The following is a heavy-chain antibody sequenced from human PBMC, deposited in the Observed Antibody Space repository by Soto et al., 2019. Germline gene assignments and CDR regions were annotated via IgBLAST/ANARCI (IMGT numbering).Heavy chain of an antibody. J-gene: IGHJ6*02. CDR2: IIPIFGTA. V-gene: IGHV1-69*13. CDR1: GGTFSSYA. Sequence: ASVKVSCKASGGTFSSYAISWVRQAPGQGLEWMGGIIPIFGTANYAQKFQGRVTITADESTSTAYMELSSLRSEDTAVYYCARAHFWSGYYTLYSGMDVWGQGTTVTVSS. D-gene: IGHD3-3*02. CDR3: ARAHFWSGYYTLYSGMDV.